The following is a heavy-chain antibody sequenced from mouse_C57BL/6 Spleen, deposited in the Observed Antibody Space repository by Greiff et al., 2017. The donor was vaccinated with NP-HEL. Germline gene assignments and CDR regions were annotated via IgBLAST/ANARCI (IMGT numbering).Heavy chain of an antibody. D-gene: IGHD1-1*01. CDR2: IRLKSDNYAT. CDR1: GFTFSNYW. J-gene: IGHJ4*01. V-gene: IGHV6-3*01. CDR3: TVRGYYGSSHYAMDY. Sequence: EVKVEESGGGLVQPGGSMKLSCVASGFTFSNYWMNWVRQSPEKGLEWVAQIRLKSDNYATHYAESVKGRFTISRDDSKSSVYLQMNNLRAEDTGIYYCTVRGYYGSSHYAMDYWGQGTSVTVSS.